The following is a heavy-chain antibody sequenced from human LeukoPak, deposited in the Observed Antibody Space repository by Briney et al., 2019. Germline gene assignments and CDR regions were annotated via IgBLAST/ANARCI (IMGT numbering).Heavy chain of an antibody. J-gene: IGHJ3*02. V-gene: IGHV4-59*01. CDR1: GGSISSYY. D-gene: IGHD2-2*02. CDR2: IYCSGST. CDR3: ARNPWGYCSSTSCYRGGDAFDI. Sequence: SETLSLTCTVSGGSISSYYWSWIRQPPGKGLEWIGYIYCSGSTNYNPSLKSRVTISVDTSKNQFSLKLSSVTAADTAVYYCARNPWGYCSSTSCYRGGDAFDIWGQGTMVTVSS.